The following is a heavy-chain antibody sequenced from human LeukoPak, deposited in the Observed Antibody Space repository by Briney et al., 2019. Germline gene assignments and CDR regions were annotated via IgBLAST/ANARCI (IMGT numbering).Heavy chain of an antibody. J-gene: IGHJ4*02. CDR3: ARVGPIGSSWYVPFDY. V-gene: IGHV4-59*12. Sequence: SETLFLTCTVSGDSINSDYWNWIRQPPGKGLEWIGFIYYSGSTNYNPSLKSRVTISVDTSRNQFSLKLSSVTAADTAVYYCARVGPIGSSWYVPFDYWGQGTLVTVSS. CDR2: IYYSGST. D-gene: IGHD6-13*01. CDR1: GDSINSDY.